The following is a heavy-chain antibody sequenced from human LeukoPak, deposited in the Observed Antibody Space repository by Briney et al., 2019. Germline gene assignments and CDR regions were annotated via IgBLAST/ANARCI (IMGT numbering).Heavy chain of an antibody. V-gene: IGHV1-69*13. Sequence: GASVKVSCKASGGTFSSYAISWVRQAPGQGLEWMGGIIPIFGTANYAQKFQGRVTITADESTSTAYMELSSLRSEDTAVYYCARVNRGMSYYDSSGYGSYFDYWGQGTLVTVSS. D-gene: IGHD3-22*01. CDR2: IIPIFGTA. CDR1: GGTFSSYA. CDR3: ARVNRGMSYYDSSGYGSYFDY. J-gene: IGHJ4*02.